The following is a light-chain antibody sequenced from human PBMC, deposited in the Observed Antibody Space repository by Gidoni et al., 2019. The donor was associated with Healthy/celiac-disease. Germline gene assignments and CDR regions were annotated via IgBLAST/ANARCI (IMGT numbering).Light chain of an antibody. CDR1: QSVSSN. J-gene: IGKJ1*01. Sequence: EIVMTQSPATLSVSPGERATLSCRASQSVSSNLAWYQQKPGQAPRHLIYGASTRATGFPARFRGSGSGTEFTLTISSLQSEDFAFYYCQQYNNWPPTWTFGQGTKVEIK. V-gene: IGKV3-15*01. CDR3: QQYNNWPPTWT. CDR2: GAS.